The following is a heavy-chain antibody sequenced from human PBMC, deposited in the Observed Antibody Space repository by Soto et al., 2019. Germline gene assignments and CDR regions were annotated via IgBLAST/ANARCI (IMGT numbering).Heavy chain of an antibody. D-gene: IGHD3-22*01. CDR2: IYTSGST. CDR3: ARTAKRGYYYDSSGYYYY. J-gene: IGHJ4*02. Sequence: QVQLQESGPGLVKPSETLSLTCTVSGGSISGYYWSWIRQPAGKGLEWIGRIYTSGSTNYNPSLKSRVTISVDTSKNQCSLKLSSVTAADTAVYYCARTAKRGYYYDSSGYYYYWGQGTLVTVSS. CDR1: GGSISGYY. V-gene: IGHV4-4*07.